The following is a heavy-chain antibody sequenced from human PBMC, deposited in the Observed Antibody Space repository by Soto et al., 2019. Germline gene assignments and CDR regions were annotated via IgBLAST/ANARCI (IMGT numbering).Heavy chain of an antibody. D-gene: IGHD6-13*01. CDR2: INSSSSYT. CDR1: GFTFSDYY. J-gene: IGHJ2*01. Sequence: QVQLVESGGGLVKPGGSLRLSCAASGFTFSDYYMSWIRQAAGKGLEWISYINSSSSYTNYADSVKGRFTISRDNAKNSLYLHMNSLGAYVTAAYYRARIIAAAGGRRYFHLWGRGTLVTVSS. V-gene: IGHV3-11*05. CDR3: ARIIAAAGGRRYFHL.